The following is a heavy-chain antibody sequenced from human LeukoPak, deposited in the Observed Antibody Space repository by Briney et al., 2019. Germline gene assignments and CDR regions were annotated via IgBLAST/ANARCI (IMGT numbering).Heavy chain of an antibody. Sequence: SETLSLTCTVSGGSISSGGYYWSWIRQPPGKGLEWIGYIYHSGSTYYNPSLKSRVTISVDTSKNQFSLKLSSVTAADTAVYYCARLDTAMVTAFDYWGQGTLVTVSS. J-gene: IGHJ4*02. D-gene: IGHD5-18*01. V-gene: IGHV4-30-2*03. CDR3: ARLDTAMVTAFDY. CDR1: GGSISSGGYY. CDR2: IYHSGST.